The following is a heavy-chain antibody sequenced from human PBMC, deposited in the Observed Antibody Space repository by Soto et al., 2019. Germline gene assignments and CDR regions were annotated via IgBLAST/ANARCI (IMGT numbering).Heavy chain of an antibody. V-gene: IGHV4-34*01. J-gene: IGHJ6*03. CDR3: ARDGGNWNWDYYYYMDF. CDR2: INHSGST. Sequence: SETLSLTCAVYGGSFSGYYWSWIRQPPGKGLEWIGEINHSGSTNYNPSLKSRVTISVDTSKNQFSLKLSSVTAADTAVYYCARDGGNWNWDYYYYMDFWGKGTTVPVSS. CDR1: GGSFSGYY. D-gene: IGHD1-7*01.